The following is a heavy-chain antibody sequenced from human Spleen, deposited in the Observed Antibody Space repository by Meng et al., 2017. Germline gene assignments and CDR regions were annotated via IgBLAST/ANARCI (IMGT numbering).Heavy chain of an antibody. CDR2: IDPSGGST. CDR1: GVSFSDSD. D-gene: IGHD3-10*01. J-gene: IGHJ4*02. CDR3: ARDDYPSGTYYNLGGL. V-gene: IGHV1-46*01. Sequence: GESLKISCAVSGVSFSDSDIHWVRQAPGQGLEWLGTIDPSGGSTTYAQKFQGRVTMTRDTSTSTIYMELRSLRSEDTAVFYCARDDYPSGTYYNLGGLWGQGTLVTVSS.